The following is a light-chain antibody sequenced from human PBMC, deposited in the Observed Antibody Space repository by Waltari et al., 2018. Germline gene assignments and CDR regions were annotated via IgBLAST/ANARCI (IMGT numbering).Light chain of an antibody. CDR3: SSYTSSSPYV. CDR1: SSDVGGYNY. J-gene: IGLJ1*01. CDR2: EVS. Sequence: QSALTQPASVSGSPGQSITISCTGTSSDVGGYNYVSWYQQHPGKAPKLMIYEVSNLPSGVSNRFSGSKSGNTASLTISWLQAEDEADYYCSSYTSSSPYVFGTGTKVTVL. V-gene: IGLV2-14*01.